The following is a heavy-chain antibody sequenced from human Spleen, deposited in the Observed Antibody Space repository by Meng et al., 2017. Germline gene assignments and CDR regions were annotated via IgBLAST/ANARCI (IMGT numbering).Heavy chain of an antibody. CDR1: GFTFSSYA. D-gene: IGHD1-26*01. CDR2: ISGSGGST. J-gene: IGHJ3*01. Sequence: GESLKISCAASGFTFSSYAMSWVRQVPGKGLEWVSGISGSGGSTYYADSVKGRFTISRDNSKNTLYLQMNSLRTEDTAVYYCARASGSGSYLGFDAFDLWGQGTMVTVSS. V-gene: IGHV3-23*01. CDR3: ARASGSGSYLGFDAFDL.